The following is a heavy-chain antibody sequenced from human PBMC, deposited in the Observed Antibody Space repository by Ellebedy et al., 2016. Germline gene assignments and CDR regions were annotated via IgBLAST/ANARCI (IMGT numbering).Heavy chain of an antibody. CDR3: ARGGGTFDY. CDR2: IYYSGST. CDR1: GGFINNYY. V-gene: IGHV4-59*01. D-gene: IGHD1-26*01. J-gene: IGHJ4*02. Sequence: SETLSLTXTVSGGFINNYYWSWIRQPPGKGLEWIGYIYYSGSTNYNPSLKSRVSISVDTSKNQFSLKLNSVTAADTAMYYCARGGGTFDYWGQGTPVTVSS.